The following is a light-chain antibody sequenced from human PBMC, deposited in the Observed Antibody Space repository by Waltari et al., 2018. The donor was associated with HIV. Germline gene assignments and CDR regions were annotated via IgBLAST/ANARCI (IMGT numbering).Light chain of an antibody. CDR2: GNT. V-gene: IGLV1-40*01. J-gene: IGLJ2*01. CDR3: QSLRV. Sequence: QSVLTQPPSLSGAPGQRVTIPCTGSSPNIGAGYDVHWYQQLPGTAPKLLIYGNTNRPSGVPDRFSGSKSGTSASLAITGLQAEDEADYYCQSLRVFGGGTKLTVL. CDR1: SPNIGAGYD.